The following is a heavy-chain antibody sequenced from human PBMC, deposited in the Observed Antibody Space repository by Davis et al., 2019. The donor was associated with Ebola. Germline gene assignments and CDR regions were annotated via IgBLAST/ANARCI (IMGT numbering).Heavy chain of an antibody. Sequence: PGGSLRLSCAASGFTFSTYWMSWVRQAPGKGLEWVANIKQDGSQKYYVDSVKGRFTISRDNAKNSLFLHLNSLRAEDTAVYYCGRGVGWSSSDYYFDQWGLGTLVTVSS. V-gene: IGHV3-7*03. CDR3: GRGVGWSSSDYYFDQ. D-gene: IGHD6-13*01. CDR1: GFTFSTYW. CDR2: IKQDGSQK. J-gene: IGHJ4*02.